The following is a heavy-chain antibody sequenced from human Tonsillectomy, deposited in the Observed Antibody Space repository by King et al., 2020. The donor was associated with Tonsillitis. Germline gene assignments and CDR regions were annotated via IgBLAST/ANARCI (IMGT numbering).Heavy chain of an antibody. V-gene: IGHV4-39*07. CDR2: IYYSGST. CDR1: GGSISGSSYY. D-gene: IGHD1-7*01. J-gene: IGHJ3*02. CDR3: ARDEGLELLFSLPSAFDI. Sequence: QLQESGPGLVKPSETLSLTCTVSGGSISGSSYYWGWIRQPQGKGLEWIGSIYYSGSTYYNPSLKSRVTISVDTSKNQFSLKLSSVTAADTAVYYCARDEGLELLFSLPSAFDIWGQGTMVTVSS.